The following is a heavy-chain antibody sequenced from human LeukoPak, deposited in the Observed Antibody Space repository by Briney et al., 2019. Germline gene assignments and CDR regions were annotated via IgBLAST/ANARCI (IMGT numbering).Heavy chain of an antibody. CDR2: TYYRSTWYN. V-gene: IGHV6-1*01. D-gene: IGHD2-2*01. CDR3: ARRLTQYDCFDP. CDR1: VDSFSSNSVT. J-gene: IGHJ5*02. Sequence: SQTLSLTCAISVDSFSSNSVTWNWIRQSPSRGLEWLGRTYYRSTWYNDYAVSVRGRITVNPDTSKNQFSLHLNSVTPEDTAVYYCARRLTQYDCFDPWGQGILVTVSS.